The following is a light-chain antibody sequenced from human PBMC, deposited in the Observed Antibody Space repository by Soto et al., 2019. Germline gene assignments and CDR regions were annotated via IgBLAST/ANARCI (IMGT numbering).Light chain of an antibody. J-gene: IGKJ4*01. V-gene: IGKV3-15*01. Sequence: EIVMTQSPATLSVSPGERATLSCRASQSVSRNLAWYQQKPGQAPRLLIYGASTRATAIPARFSGSGSGTEFTLTISSLQSEDFAVYYCQQYQNWPPHTFGGGTKVEIK. CDR2: GAS. CDR3: QQYQNWPPHT. CDR1: QSVSRN.